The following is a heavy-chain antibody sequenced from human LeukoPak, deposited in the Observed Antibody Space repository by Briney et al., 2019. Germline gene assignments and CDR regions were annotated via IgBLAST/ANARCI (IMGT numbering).Heavy chain of an antibody. V-gene: IGHV1-69*13. Sequence: SVKVSCKASGYTFTSYAINWVRQAPGQGLEWMGGIIPIFGTANYAQKFQGRVTITADESTSTAYMELSSLRSEDTAVYYCARDPGHYYDGSGYYDDAFDIWGQGTMVTVSS. CDR1: GYTFTSYA. J-gene: IGHJ3*02. CDR2: IIPIFGTA. CDR3: ARDPGHYYDGSGYYDDAFDI. D-gene: IGHD3-22*01.